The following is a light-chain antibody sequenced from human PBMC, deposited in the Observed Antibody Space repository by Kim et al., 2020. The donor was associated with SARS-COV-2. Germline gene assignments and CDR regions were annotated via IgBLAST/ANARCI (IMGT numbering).Light chain of an antibody. Sequence: QSVLTQPPSVSGAPGQGVTISCTGSSSNIGLTTDVHWYQQVPGTAPRLLIYANNNRPSGVPDRFSGSKSGTSASLAITGLQAEDEADYYCQSYDSSLSAWVFGGGTKVTVL. CDR1: SSNIGLTTD. J-gene: IGLJ3*02. CDR2: ANN. CDR3: QSYDSSLSAWV. V-gene: IGLV1-40*01.